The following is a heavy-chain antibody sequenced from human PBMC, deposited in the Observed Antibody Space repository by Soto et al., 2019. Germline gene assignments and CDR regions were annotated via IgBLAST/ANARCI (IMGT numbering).Heavy chain of an antibody. CDR3: ARDRPRWFGEGSWFDP. V-gene: IGHV1-18*01. CDR1: GYTFTSYG. Sequence: QVQLVQSGAEVKKPGASVKVSCKASGYTFTSYGISWVRQAPGQGLEWMGWISAYNGNTNYAQKLQGRVTMTTDTSTRAAYMELRSLRSDDTAVYYCARDRPRWFGEGSWFDPWGQGTLVTVSS. J-gene: IGHJ5*02. D-gene: IGHD3-10*01. CDR2: ISAYNGNT.